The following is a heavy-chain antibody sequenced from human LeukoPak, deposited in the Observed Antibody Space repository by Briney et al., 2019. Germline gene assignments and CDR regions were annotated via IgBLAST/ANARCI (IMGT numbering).Heavy chain of an antibody. CDR2: INHSGST. CDR3: ARGAPPVAYCGGDCSDNNWFDP. D-gene: IGHD2-21*02. CDR1: GGSFSGYY. V-gene: IGHV4-34*01. Sequence: KASETLCLTCAVYGGSFSGYYWSWIRQPPGKGLEWIGEINHSGSTNYNPSLKSRVTISVDTSKNQFSLKLSSVTAADTAVYYCARGAPPVAYCGGDCSDNNWFDPWGQGTLVTVSS. J-gene: IGHJ5*02.